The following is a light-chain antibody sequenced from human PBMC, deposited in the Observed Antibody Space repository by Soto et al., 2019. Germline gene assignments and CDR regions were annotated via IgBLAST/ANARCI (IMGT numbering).Light chain of an antibody. CDR1: SSDVGAYNY. CDR3: SSYTSSTTWV. Sequence: QSALTQPASVSGSPGQSIPISCTGTSSDVGAYNYVSWYQQHPGKAPKLMIYEVSYRPSGVSDRFSGSRSGNTASLTISGLQAEDESDYDCSSYTSSTTWVFGGGTKLTVL. CDR2: EVS. J-gene: IGLJ3*02. V-gene: IGLV2-14*01.